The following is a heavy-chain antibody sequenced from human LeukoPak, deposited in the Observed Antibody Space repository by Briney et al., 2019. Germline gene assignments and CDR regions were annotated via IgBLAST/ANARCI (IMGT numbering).Heavy chain of an antibody. J-gene: IGHJ6*03. V-gene: IGHV3-20*04. Sequence: GGSLRLSCAASGFTFDDYGMSWVRQAPGKGLEWVSGINWNGGSTGYADSVKGRFTISRDNAKNSLYLQMNSLRAEDTALYYCARVDYGSGSRNYYYYYYMDVWDKGTTVTVSS. CDR2: INWNGGST. CDR1: GFTFDDYG. CDR3: ARVDYGSGSRNYYYYYYMDV. D-gene: IGHD3-10*01.